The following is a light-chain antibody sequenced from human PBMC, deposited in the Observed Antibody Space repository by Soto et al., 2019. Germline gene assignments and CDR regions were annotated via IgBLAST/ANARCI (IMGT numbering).Light chain of an antibody. CDR2: GAS. V-gene: IGKV3-15*01. J-gene: IGKJ5*01. CDR1: QSISSN. CDR3: QQYNNWLIT. Sequence: EIVMAQSPGTLSVSPGERATLSCRASQSISSNLAWYQQKPGKAPKLLIYGASTRDTGIPARFSGSGSGTEFTLTIRSLQSEDFAVYYCQQYNNWLITFGQGTRLEI.